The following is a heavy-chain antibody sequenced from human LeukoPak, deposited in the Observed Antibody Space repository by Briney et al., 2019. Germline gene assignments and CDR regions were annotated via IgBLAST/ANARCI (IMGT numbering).Heavy chain of an antibody. CDR2: ISGSGGST. J-gene: IGHJ5*02. Sequence: GGSLRLSCAASGFTFTTYWMHWVRQAPGKGLEWVSAISGSGGSTYYADSVKGRFTISRDNSKNTLYLQMNSLRAEDTAVYYCAKDPDGNHPLVGNWFDPWGQGTLVTVSS. CDR3: AKDPDGNHPLVGNWFDP. V-gene: IGHV3-23*01. D-gene: IGHD1-14*01. CDR1: GFTFTTYW.